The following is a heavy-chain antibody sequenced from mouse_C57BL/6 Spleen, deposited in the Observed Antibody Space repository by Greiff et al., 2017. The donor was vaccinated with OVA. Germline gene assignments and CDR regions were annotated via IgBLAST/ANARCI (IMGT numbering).Heavy chain of an antibody. J-gene: IGHJ1*03. CDR2: IYPGSGST. CDR1: GYTFTSYW. CDR3: ARTTVVATHWYFDV. V-gene: IGHV1-55*01. Sequence: QVQLKQSGAELVKPGASVKMSCKASGYTFTSYWITWVKQRPGQGLEWIGDIYPGSGSTNYNEKFKSKATLTVDTSSSTAYMQLSSLTSEDSAVYYCARTTVVATHWYFDVWGTGTTVTVSS. D-gene: IGHD1-1*01.